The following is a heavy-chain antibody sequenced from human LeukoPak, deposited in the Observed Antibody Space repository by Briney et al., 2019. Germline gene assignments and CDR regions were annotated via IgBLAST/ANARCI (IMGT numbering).Heavy chain of an antibody. CDR3: ARGAMAAAGSWFDP. CDR1: GGSISSSSYY. J-gene: IGHJ5*02. D-gene: IGHD6-13*01. V-gene: IGHV4-39*07. CDR2: IYYSGST. Sequence: PSETLSLTCTVSGGSISSSSYYWGWIRQPPGTGLEWIGKIYYSGSTYYNPSLKSRVTISVDTSKNQFSLKLSSVTAADTAVYYCARGAMAAAGSWFDPWGQGTLVTVSS.